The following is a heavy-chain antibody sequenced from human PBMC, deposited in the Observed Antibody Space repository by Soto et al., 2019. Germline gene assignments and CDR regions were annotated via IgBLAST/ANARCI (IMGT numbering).Heavy chain of an antibody. D-gene: IGHD6-19*01. Sequence: EVQLVESGGGLVKPGGSLRLSCAASGFTFSSYAMSWVRQAPGKGLEWVSAISGSGGSTYYADSVKGRFTISRDNSKNTLYLQMNSLRAEDTAVYYCAKYQWLPEWGFYYYYGMDVWGQGTTVTVSS. J-gene: IGHJ6*02. CDR3: AKYQWLPEWGFYYYYGMDV. CDR1: GFTFSSYA. V-gene: IGHV3-23*04. CDR2: ISGSGGST.